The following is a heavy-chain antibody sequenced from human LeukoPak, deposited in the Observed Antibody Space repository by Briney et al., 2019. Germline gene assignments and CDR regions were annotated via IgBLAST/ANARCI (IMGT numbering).Heavy chain of an antibody. CDR2: MYYSGST. V-gene: IGHV4-59*08. CDR1: SGSISGYY. D-gene: IGHD3-22*01. CDR3: ARQGYHYNTGRHNWFDP. J-gene: IGHJ5*02. Sequence: SETLSLTCTVSSGSISGYYWSWIRQPPGKGLEWIGYMYYSGSTSYNPSLKSRVTISVDTSKNQVSLRLSSVTAVDTAVYYCARQGYHYNTGRHNWFDPWGQGILVTVSS.